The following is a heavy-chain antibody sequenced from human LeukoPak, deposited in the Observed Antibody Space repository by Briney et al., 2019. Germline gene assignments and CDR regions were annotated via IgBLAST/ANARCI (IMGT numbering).Heavy chain of an antibody. CDR3: AKDTISTVATGSFDY. CDR1: GFTFSNYW. Sequence: GGSLRLSCAASGFTFSNYWMSWVRQAPGKGLEWVANIKQDGNEKYYVDSVKGRFTISRDNAKNSLYLQMNSLRAEDMALYYCAKDTISTVATGSFDYWGQGTLVTVSS. V-gene: IGHV3-7*03. D-gene: IGHD4-17*01. CDR2: IKQDGNEK. J-gene: IGHJ4*02.